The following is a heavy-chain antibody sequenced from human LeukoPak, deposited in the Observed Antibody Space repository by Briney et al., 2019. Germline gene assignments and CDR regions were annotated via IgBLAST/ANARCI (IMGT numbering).Heavy chain of an antibody. Sequence: SETLSLTCTVSGGSISSSSYYWGWIRQPPGKGLEWIGSNYYSGSTYYNPSLKSRVTISVDTSKNQFSLKLSSVTAADTAVYYRASLATYYDILTGYGPGYYGMDVWGQGTTVTVSS. D-gene: IGHD3-9*01. CDR1: GGSISSSSYY. CDR2: NYYSGST. J-gene: IGHJ6*02. V-gene: IGHV4-39*01. CDR3: ASLATYYDILTGYGPGYYGMDV.